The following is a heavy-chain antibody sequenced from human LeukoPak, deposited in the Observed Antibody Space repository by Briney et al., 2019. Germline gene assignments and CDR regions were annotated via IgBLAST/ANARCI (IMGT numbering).Heavy chain of an antibody. CDR1: GGSISSGGYY. CDR3: ARDGDAAAFDY. Sequence: TLSLTRTVSGGSISSGGYYWSWIRQHPGKGLEWIGNIYYSGSTYYNPSLKSRVTISVDTSKNQFSLKLSSVTAADTAVYYCARDGDAAAFDYWGQGTLVTVSS. D-gene: IGHD7-27*01. J-gene: IGHJ4*02. CDR2: IYYSGST. V-gene: IGHV4-31*03.